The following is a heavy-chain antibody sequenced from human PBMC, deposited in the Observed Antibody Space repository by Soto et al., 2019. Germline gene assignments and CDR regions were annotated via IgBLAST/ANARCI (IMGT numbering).Heavy chain of an antibody. CDR2: ISGSDGNT. J-gene: IGHJ5*01. CDR3: AKDLKETGSPDWLDS. V-gene: IGHV3-23*01. Sequence: EDQLLESGGGLVQPGGSLRLSCTASGFIFSSYAMSWVRQAPGKGLEWVSGISGSDGNTYYTDSVKGRFTISRDNSKNTLYLQMNSLRDEDTAIYYCAKDLKETGSPDWLDSWGQGTLVTVSS. D-gene: IGHD1-26*01. CDR1: GFIFSSYA.